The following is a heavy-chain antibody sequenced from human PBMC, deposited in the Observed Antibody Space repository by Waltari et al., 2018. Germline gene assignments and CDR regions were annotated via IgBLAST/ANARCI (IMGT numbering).Heavy chain of an antibody. CDR3: AKRGGYFYHY. V-gene: IGHV3-23*01. J-gene: IGHJ4*02. D-gene: IGHD3-22*01. CDR1: GFTFSSYT. Sequence: EVQLLDSGGGLVYPGGSLRLSCVASGFTFSSYTMAWVRQIPGMGLEWVSAITNDGDITYYADSVEGRFTITRDNSRNTLSLQMNRLRVEDTAIYYCAKRGGYFYHYWGQGTLVTVSS. CDR2: ITNDGDIT.